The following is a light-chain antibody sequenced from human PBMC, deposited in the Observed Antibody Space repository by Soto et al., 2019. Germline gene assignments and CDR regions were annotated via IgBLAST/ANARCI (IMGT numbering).Light chain of an antibody. J-gene: IGLJ2*01. CDR1: NIGGRS. Sequence: SYELTQPPSVSVAPGQTASITCGGDNIGGRSVHWYQQKPGQAPVVVVDHDSDRPSGIPERFSGSNSGNMATLTISRVEAGDEAVYHCQVWAYSTDDVVFGGGTKLTVL. CDR3: QVWAYSTDDVV. V-gene: IGLV3-21*02. CDR2: HDS.